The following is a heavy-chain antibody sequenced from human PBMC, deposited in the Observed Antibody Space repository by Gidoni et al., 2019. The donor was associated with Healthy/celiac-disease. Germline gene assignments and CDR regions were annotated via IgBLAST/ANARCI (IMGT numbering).Heavy chain of an antibody. J-gene: IGHJ4*02. D-gene: IGHD4-17*01. CDR3: ARDRGDTVTTDYYFDY. Sequence: EVQLVESGGGLVQPGGSLILSCAASGFTFSSYWMHWVRQAPGKGLVWVSRINSDGSSTSYADSVKGRFTISRDNAKNTLYLQMNSLRAEDTAVYYCARDRGDTVTTDYYFDYWGQGTLVTVSS. CDR1: GFTFSSYW. V-gene: IGHV3-74*01. CDR2: INSDGSST.